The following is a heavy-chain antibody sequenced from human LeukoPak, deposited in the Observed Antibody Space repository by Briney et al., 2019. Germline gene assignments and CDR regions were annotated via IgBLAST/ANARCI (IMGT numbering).Heavy chain of an antibody. CDR1: GYTFTGYY. CDR2: INPNSGGT. CDR3: ASLPRGQWLVPGNYYYYGMDV. D-gene: IGHD6-19*01. V-gene: IGHV1-2*02. Sequence: ASVKVSCKASGYTFTGYYMHWVRQAPGQGLEWMGWINPNSGGTNYAQKFQGRVTMTRDTSISTAYMELSRLRSGDTAVYYCASLPRGQWLVPGNYYYYGMDVWGQGTTVTVSS. J-gene: IGHJ6*02.